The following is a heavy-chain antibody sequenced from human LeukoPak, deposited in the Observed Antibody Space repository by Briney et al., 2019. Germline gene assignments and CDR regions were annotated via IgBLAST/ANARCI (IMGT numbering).Heavy chain of an antibody. CDR2: ISSNGGST. D-gene: IGHD6-19*01. V-gene: IGHV3-64*04. Sequence: GGSLRLSCSASGFTFSSYAMHWVRQAPGKGLEYVSAISSNGGSTYYADSVKGRFTISRDNSKNTLYLQMNSLRAEDTAVYYCAKVCSGEQWLDPFDYWGQGTLVTVSS. CDR3: AKVCSGEQWLDPFDY. J-gene: IGHJ4*02. CDR1: GFTFSSYA.